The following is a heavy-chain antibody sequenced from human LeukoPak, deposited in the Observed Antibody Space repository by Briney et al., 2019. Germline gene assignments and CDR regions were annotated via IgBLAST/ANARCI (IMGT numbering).Heavy chain of an antibody. CDR1: GGSFSGYY. CDR3: AKKTGYSSGWYPIDAFDI. V-gene: IGHV4-34*01. Sequence: SETLALTCAVYGGSFSGYYWSWIRQPPGKGLEWIGEIHHSGSTNYHPSLKSRVTISVDTSKNQFSLKLSSVTAADTAVYYCAKKTGYSSGWYPIDAFDIWGQGTMVTVSS. D-gene: IGHD6-19*01. J-gene: IGHJ3*02. CDR2: IHHSGST.